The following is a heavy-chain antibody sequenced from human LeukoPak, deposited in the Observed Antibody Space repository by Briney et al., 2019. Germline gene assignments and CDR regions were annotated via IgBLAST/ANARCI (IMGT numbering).Heavy chain of an antibody. J-gene: IGHJ4*02. Sequence: PGGSLRLSCAASGFTFSSYSMNWVRQAPGKGLEWVSSISSSSSYIYYADSVKGRFTISRDNAKNSLYLQMNSLRAEDTAVYYCARDPFFGEYPFFDYWGQGTLVTVSS. CDR3: ARDPFFGEYPFFDY. D-gene: IGHD3-10*01. V-gene: IGHV3-21*01. CDR2: ISSSSSYI. CDR1: GFTFSSYS.